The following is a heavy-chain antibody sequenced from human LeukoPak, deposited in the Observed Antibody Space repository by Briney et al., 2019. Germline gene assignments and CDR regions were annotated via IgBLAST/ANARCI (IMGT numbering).Heavy chain of an antibody. CDR3: AKDPSELRRYGRIGLYFDY. CDR1: GFTFSSYG. CDR2: IRYDGSNK. J-gene: IGHJ4*02. V-gene: IGHV3-30*02. Sequence: QPGGSLRLSCAASGFTFSSYGMHRVRQAPGKGLEWVAFIRYDGSNKYYADSVKGRFTISRDNSKNTLYLQMNSLRAEDTAVYYCAKDPSELRRYGRIGLYFDYWGQGTLVTVSS. D-gene: IGHD5-18*01.